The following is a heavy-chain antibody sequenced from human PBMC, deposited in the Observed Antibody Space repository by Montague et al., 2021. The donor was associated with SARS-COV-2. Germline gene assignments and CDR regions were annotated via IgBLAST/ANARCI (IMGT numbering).Heavy chain of an antibody. CDR2: IYANGNF. J-gene: IGHJ5*02. V-gene: IGHV4-4*07. D-gene: IGHD2/OR15-2a*01. Sequence: RIYANGNFDYNPSLNSRVSMSMDTSKQEFSMRLISVTAADTAVYYCARDAYYFGPGRENHGAFDTWGQGILVTVSS. CDR3: ARDAYYFGPGRENHGAFDT.